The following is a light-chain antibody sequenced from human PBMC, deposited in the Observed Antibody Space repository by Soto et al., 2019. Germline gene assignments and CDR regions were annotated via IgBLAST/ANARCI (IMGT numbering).Light chain of an antibody. Sequence: EILMTQSPATLSVSPGEDVTLSCRASQSVSRELVWYQQRPGQAPRLLMYAASTRATGIRERFSGSGSGTEFTLTISRLQSEYFAGYYCQQYTDWPKTFGQGTKVDIK. CDR2: AAS. CDR1: QSVSRE. CDR3: QQYTDWPKT. V-gene: IGKV3D-15*01. J-gene: IGKJ1*01.